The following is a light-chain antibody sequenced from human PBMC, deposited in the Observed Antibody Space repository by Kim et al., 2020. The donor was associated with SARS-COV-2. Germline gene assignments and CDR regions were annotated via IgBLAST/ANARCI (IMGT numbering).Light chain of an antibody. CDR2: ADN. CDR1: SGSIASNS. V-gene: IGLV6-57*03. J-gene: IGLJ2*01. CDR3: QSYDSSSVV. Sequence: GTTVTISCARSSGSIASNSVQWYQQRPGSAPTTVIYADNQRPSGVPDRFSGSIDSSSNSASLTISGLKTEDEADYYCQSYDSSSVVFGGGTQLTVL.